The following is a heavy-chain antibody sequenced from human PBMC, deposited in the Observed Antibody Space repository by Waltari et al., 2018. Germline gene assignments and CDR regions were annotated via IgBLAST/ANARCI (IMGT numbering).Heavy chain of an antibody. CDR1: GYSFPGYA. J-gene: IGHJ3*01. Sequence: QVQLVQSGAEVKKSGASVKVSCKASGYSFPGYAMHWVRQAPGQGLEWMGWINAGNGNTKYSQNFQGRVTLTRDTSATTAYMELTSLRSEDTAVYYCAREGQWPTWGQGTMVTVSS. V-gene: IGHV1-3*01. CDR3: AREGQWPT. D-gene: IGHD6-19*01. CDR2: INAGNGNT.